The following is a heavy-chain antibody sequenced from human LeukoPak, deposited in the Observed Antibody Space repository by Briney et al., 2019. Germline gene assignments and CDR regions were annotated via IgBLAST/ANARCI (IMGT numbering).Heavy chain of an antibody. CDR3: AREYSGSYWVDY. CDR2: ISSSSSYI. J-gene: IGHJ4*02. Sequence: GGSLRLSCAAPGFTFSSYSMNWVRQAPGKGLEWVSSISSSSSYIYYADSVKGRFTISRDNSKNTLYLQMNSLRAEDTAVYYCAREYSGSYWVDYWGQGTLVTVSS. D-gene: IGHD1-26*01. V-gene: IGHV3-21*04. CDR1: GFTFSSYS.